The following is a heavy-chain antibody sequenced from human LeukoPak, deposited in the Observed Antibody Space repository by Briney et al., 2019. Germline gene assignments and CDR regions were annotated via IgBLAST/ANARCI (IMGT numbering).Heavy chain of an antibody. CDR1: GGSFSGYY. V-gene: IGHV4-34*01. D-gene: IGHD3-22*01. J-gene: IGHJ6*02. CDR2: INHSGST. CDR3: ARGPYYYDSSDGMDV. Sequence: PSETLSLTCAVYGGSFSGYYWSWIRQPPGKGLEWIGEINHSGSTNYNPSLKSRVTISVDTSKNQFSLKLSSVTAADTAVYYCARGPYYYDSSDGMDVWGQGTTVTVSS.